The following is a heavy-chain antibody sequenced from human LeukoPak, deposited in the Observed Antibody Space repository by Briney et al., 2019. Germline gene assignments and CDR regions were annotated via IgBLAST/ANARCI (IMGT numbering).Heavy chain of an antibody. CDR2: IRQDGSQK. V-gene: IGHV3-7*01. CDR3: ARDLDSSGWSNFDY. CDR1: GFTFSNFW. Sequence: GGSLRLSCAASGFTFSNFWMSWVRRAPGKGLEWVATIRQDGSQKYYVDSVKGRFTISRDNAKNSLYLQMNSLRAEDTAVYYCARDLDSSGWSNFDYWGQGTLVTVSS. D-gene: IGHD6-19*01. J-gene: IGHJ4*02.